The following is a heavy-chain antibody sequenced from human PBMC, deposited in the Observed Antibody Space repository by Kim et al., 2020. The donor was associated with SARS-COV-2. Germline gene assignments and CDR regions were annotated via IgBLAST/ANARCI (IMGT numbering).Heavy chain of an antibody. CDR2: IAANGGGT. J-gene: IGHJ4*02. Sequence: GGSLRLSCAASGFTITSCAMSWVRQAPGKGLEWVSAIAANGGGTYYADSVRGRFIISRDIPKKTLYLQMNSLTAEDTAVYYCAKRRTGDYWNAADNGGLGTLVTVSS. CDR3: AKRRTGDYWNAADN. CDR1: GFTITSCA. V-gene: IGHV3-23*01. D-gene: IGHD1-1*01.